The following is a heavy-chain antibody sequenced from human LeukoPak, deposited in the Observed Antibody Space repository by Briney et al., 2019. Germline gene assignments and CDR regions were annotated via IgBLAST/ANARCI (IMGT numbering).Heavy chain of an antibody. J-gene: IGHJ4*02. D-gene: IGHD2-21*02. Sequence: KPSETLSLTCAVSGASFDDYYWSWVRQTPGKGLEWIGEINHSGYTNDSPSLKSRVTLSIDTSRKQFSLNLRSVAVADTGIYYCTRMTAGHDYWGQGTLVTVSS. CDR2: INHSGYT. CDR3: TRMTAGHDY. V-gene: IGHV4-34*01. CDR1: GASFDDYY.